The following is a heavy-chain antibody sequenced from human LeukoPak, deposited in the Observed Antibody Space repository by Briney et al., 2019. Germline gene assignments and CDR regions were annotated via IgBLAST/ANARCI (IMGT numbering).Heavy chain of an antibody. CDR2: MWYDGRNK. CDR3: ARVGDMEAFDI. V-gene: IGHV3-33*01. J-gene: IGHJ3*02. Sequence: GGSLRLSCAASGFTLSSFGMVWVRQAPGKGPEWVTLMWYDGRNKYYADSVKGRFTISRDNSKNTVYLQMNSLRGEDTAVYYCARVGDMEAFDIWGQGTRVTVSS. D-gene: IGHD3-16*01. CDR1: GFTLSSFG.